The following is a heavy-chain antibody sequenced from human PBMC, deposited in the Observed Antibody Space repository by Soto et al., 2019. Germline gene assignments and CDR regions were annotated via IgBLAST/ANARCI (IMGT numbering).Heavy chain of an antibody. CDR2: INSDGSST. D-gene: IGHD6-19*01. CDR1: GFTFSSYW. Sequence: GGSLRLSCAASGFTFSSYWMHWVRQAPGKGLVWVSRINSDGSSTSYADSVKGRFTISRDNAKNTLYLQMNSLRAEDTAVYYCAVSLAVAGTGGYYMDVWGKGTTVTVSS. J-gene: IGHJ6*03. V-gene: IGHV3-74*01. CDR3: AVSLAVAGTGGYYMDV.